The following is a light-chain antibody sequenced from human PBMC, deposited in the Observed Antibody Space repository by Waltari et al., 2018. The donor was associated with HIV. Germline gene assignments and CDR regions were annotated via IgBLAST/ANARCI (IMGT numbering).Light chain of an antibody. CDR3: LQHNSYPRT. J-gene: IGKJ1*01. CDR2: VAS. Sequence: DIQMTQSPSFLSASVGDRVTIACRASQNIENDLAWYQQKPGTAPKRLIYVASKLESGVPSMFSGSGSGTDFTLTISSLQPEDFATYYCLQHNSYPRTFGQGTKVDI. V-gene: IGKV1-17*01. CDR1: QNIEND.